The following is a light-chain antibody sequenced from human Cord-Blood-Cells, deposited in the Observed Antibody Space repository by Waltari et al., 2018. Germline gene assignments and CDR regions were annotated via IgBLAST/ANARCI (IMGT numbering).Light chain of an antibody. J-gene: IGLJ2*01. CDR1: SSDVGGYNY. CDR2: GVS. V-gene: IGLV2-14*01. CDR3: SSYTSSSVV. Sequence: QSALTQPASVSGSPGQSITISCTGTSSDVGGYNYVSWYQQHPGKAPKLMIYGVSKRPSGVSSRFSGSKSGNTASLPISGLQAEDEADYYCSSYTSSSVVFGGGTRLTVL.